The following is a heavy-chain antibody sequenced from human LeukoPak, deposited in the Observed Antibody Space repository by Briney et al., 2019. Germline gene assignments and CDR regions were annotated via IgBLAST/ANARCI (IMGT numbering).Heavy chain of an antibody. Sequence: SQTLSLTCTVSGGSISSGSYYWSWIRQPAGKGLEWIGRIYTSGSTNYNPSLKSRVTISVDTSKNQFSLKLSSVTAADTAVYYCARGRRDAMTFDLVYFQHWGQGTLVTVSS. CDR1: GGSISSGSYY. D-gene: IGHD3-16*01. J-gene: IGHJ1*01. CDR2: IYTSGST. CDR3: ARGRRDAMTFDLVYFQH. V-gene: IGHV4-61*02.